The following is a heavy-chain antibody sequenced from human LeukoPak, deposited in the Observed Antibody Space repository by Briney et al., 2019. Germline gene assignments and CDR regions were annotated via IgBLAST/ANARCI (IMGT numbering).Heavy chain of an antibody. V-gene: IGHV4-34*01. CDR2: INHSGST. Sequence: SLETLSLTCAVYGGSFSGYYWSWIRQPPGKGLEWIGEINHSGSTNYNPSLKSRVTISVDTSKNQFSLKLSSVTAADTAVYYCARGGYSYGLPYMDVWGKGTTVTVSS. D-gene: IGHD5-18*01. CDR3: ARGGYSYGLPYMDV. CDR1: GGSFSGYY. J-gene: IGHJ6*03.